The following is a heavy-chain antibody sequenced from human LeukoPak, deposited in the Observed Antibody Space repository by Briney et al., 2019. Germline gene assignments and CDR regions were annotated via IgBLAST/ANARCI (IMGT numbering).Heavy chain of an antibody. D-gene: IGHD4-17*01. V-gene: IGHV4-59*12. CDR2: IYYSGST. CDR1: GGSINGYY. Sequence: SETLSLTCTVSGGSINGYYWTWIRQPPGKGLEWIGNIYYSGSTNYNPSLKSRVTISVDTSKNQFSLKVSSVTAADTAVYYCARGPDYGDHPYYFEYWGQGTLVTVSS. J-gene: IGHJ4*02. CDR3: ARGPDYGDHPYYFEY.